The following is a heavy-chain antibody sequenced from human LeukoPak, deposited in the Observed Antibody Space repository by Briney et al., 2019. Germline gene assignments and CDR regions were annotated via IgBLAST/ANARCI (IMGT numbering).Heavy chain of an antibody. J-gene: IGHJ3*01. CDR2: FDPEDGET. V-gene: IGHV1-24*01. D-gene: IGHD3-22*01. Sequence: ASVKVSCKVSGYTLTELSMHWARQAPGKGLEWVGGFDPEDGETIYAQKFQGRVTMTEDTSTDTAYMELSSLRSEDTAVYYCAIIDYYDSSGSDQWGQGTMVTVSS. CDR1: GYTLTELS. CDR3: AIIDYYDSSGSDQ.